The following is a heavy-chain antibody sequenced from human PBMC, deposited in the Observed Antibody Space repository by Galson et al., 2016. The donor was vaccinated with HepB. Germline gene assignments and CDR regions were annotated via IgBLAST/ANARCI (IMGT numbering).Heavy chain of an antibody. D-gene: IGHD2-15*01. V-gene: IGHV3-23*01. CDR1: GFTFSIYA. CDR3: AKEGIREDRMEAEITFLDV. CDR2: IGGSGGKT. J-gene: IGHJ6*02. Sequence: SLRLSCAASGFTFSIYAMNWVRQAPGRGLQWVSGIGGSGGKTYYTDSVKGRFIMSRDNSNNTLYLLMNNLIVADTAIYYCAKEGIREDRMEAEITFLDVWGQGTPVTVSS.